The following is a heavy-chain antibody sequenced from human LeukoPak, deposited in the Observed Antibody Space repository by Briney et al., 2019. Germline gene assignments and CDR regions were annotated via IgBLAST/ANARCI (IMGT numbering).Heavy chain of an antibody. J-gene: IGHJ4*02. CDR3: ARSGGLQKFDY. CDR2: ISGSGGST. V-gene: IGHV3-23*01. CDR1: GFSFSNYA. D-gene: IGHD4-11*01. Sequence: PGGSLRLSCVSSGFSFSNYAMSWVRQAPGKGLEWVSSISGSGGSTHYADSVKGRFTISRDTSKNTLYLQMNSLRTEDTAVYYCARSGGLQKFDYWGQGTLVTVSS.